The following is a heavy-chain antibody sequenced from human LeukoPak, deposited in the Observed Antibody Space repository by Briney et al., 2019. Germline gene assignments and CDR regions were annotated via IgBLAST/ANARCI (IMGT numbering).Heavy chain of an antibody. CDR2: IYYSGST. CDR1: GGSISSYY. CDR3: ARSTYYYDSSGAYYYGMDV. J-gene: IGHJ6*02. V-gene: IGHV4-59*12. Sequence: SETLSLTCTVSGGSISSYYWGWIRQPPGKGLEWIGYIYYSGSTNYNPSLKSRAAISIDTSKNQFSLKLSSVTAADTAVYYCARSTYYYDSSGAYYYGMDVWGQGTTVTVSS. D-gene: IGHD3-22*01.